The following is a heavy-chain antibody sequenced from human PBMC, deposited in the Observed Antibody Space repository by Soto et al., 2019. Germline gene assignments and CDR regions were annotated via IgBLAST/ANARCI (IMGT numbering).Heavy chain of an antibody. CDR1: GGSISSVNW. CDR2: MHPSGST. J-gene: IGHJ6*02. Sequence: QVQPQESGPGLVKPSDTLSLTCAVSGGSISSVNWWSWVRQSPGKGLEWIGEMHPSGSTNYNPSLKCRVTVSMDKSRNQFSLKMYSVTAADTAVYFCARHGHNIYGFDVWGRGTTVTVSS. D-gene: IGHD1-1*01. V-gene: IGHV4-4*02. CDR3: ARHGHNIYGFDV.